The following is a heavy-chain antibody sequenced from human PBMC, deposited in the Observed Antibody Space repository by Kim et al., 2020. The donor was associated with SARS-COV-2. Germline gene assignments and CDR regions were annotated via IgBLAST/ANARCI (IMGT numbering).Heavy chain of an antibody. J-gene: IGHJ4*02. Sequence: SETLSLTCTVSGGSISSGDYYWSWIRQPPGKGLEWIGYIYYTGSSHYNPSLNSRVNISIDTSKNQFSLKLSSVTAADTAVYYCARGPPIGGGDCYSHWGQGTLVTVSS. CDR2: IYYTGSS. D-gene: IGHD2-21*02. CDR3: ARGPPIGGGDCYSH. V-gene: IGHV4-30-4*01. CDR1: GGSISSGDYY.